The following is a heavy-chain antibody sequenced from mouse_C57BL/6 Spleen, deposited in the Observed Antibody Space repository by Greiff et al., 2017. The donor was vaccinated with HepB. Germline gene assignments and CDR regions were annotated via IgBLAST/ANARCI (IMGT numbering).Heavy chain of an antibody. CDR3: ARQLLRQGGRYFDV. CDR2: ISNGGGST. V-gene: IGHV5-12*01. J-gene: IGHJ1*03. Sequence: EVMLVESGGGLVQPGGSLKLSCAASGFTFSDYYMYWVRQTPEKRLEWVAYISNGGGSTYYPDTVKGRFTISRDNAKNTLYLQMSRLKSEDTAMYYCARQLLRQGGRYFDVWGTGTTVTVSS. CDR1: GFTFSDYY. D-gene: IGHD1-1*01.